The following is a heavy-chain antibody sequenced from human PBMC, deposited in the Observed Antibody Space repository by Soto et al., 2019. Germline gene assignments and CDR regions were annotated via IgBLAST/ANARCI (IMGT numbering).Heavy chain of an antibody. CDR1: GFTFSSYA. Sequence: PGGFLRHSCASSGFTFSSYAMSWVRQATGKGLEWVSAISGSGGSTYYADSVKGRFTISRDNSKNTLYLQMNSLRAEDTAVYYCAKGGGVRGVIPFPGSWFDPWGQGTLVTVSS. V-gene: IGHV3-23*01. CDR2: ISGSGGST. D-gene: IGHD3-10*01. J-gene: IGHJ5*02. CDR3: AKGGGVRGVIPFPGSWFDP.